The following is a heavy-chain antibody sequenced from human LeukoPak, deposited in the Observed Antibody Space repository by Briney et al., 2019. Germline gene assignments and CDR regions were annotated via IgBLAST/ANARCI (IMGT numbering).Heavy chain of an antibody. CDR3: ARDSVEWELLMDY. D-gene: IGHD1-26*01. CDR2: INPNSGGT. CDR1: AYTFTGYY. J-gene: IGHJ4*02. Sequence: GASVKVSCKTPAYTFTGYYMHWVRQAPGQGLEWMGWINPNSGGTNHAQKFQGRVTMTRDTSISTAYMELSRLRSDDTAVYYCARDSVEWELLMDYWGQGTLVTVSS. V-gene: IGHV1-2*02.